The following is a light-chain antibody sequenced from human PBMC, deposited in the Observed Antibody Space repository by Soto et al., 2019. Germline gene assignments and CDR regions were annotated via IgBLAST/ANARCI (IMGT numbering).Light chain of an antibody. CDR2: DVS. Sequence: QSALTQPASVSGSPGQSITISCTGTSSDIGDYNYVSWYQQYPGKVPKLVIYDVSHRPSGVSKRFSGSKSGNTAYLTISGLQAEDEADYYCSSSTTTTSLVVFGGGTKLTVL. CDR3: SSSTTTTSLVV. V-gene: IGLV2-14*01. CDR1: SSDIGDYNY. J-gene: IGLJ3*02.